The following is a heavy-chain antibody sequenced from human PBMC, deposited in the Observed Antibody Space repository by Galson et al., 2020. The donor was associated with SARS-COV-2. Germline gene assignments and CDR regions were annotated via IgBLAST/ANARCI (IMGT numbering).Heavy chain of an antibody. CDR3: ASIEAPIMDV. V-gene: IGHV3-30*07. Sequence: GGSLRLYCAASGFTFSSYAMHWVRQAPGKGLEWVAVISYDGSNKYYADSVKGRFTISLDTSKKQFSLKVTSVTAADTAVYYCASIEAPIMDVWGKGTTVTISS. J-gene: IGHJ6*03. CDR2: ISYDGSNK. CDR1: GFTFSSYA.